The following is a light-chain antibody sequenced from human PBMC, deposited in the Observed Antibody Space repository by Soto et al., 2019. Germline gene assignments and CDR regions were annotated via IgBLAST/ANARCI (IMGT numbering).Light chain of an antibody. CDR1: SSDVGGYNY. V-gene: IGLV2-14*01. CDR2: DVS. CDR3: SSYTTSNTRQIV. Sequence: QSALTQPASXSGSPGQSITISCTGTSSDVGGYNYVSWYQQHPGKAPKFMIYDVSNRPSGVSNRFSGSKSGNTASLTISGLQAEDEADYYCSSYTTSNTRQIVFGTGTKVTVL. J-gene: IGLJ1*01.